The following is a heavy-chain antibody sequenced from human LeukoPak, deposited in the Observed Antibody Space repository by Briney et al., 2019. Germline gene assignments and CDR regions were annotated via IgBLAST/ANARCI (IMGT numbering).Heavy chain of an antibody. Sequence: PSETLSLTCTVSGGSITGYYWNWIRQPAGQGLEWLGRVYSSGVGNYNPSLTSRVTMSVDTSKNQFSLKLTSLTAADTAVYYCAREEFLHEIDSSGYFVYWGQATLVTVSS. CDR1: GGSITGYY. J-gene: IGHJ4*02. CDR3: AREEFLHEIDSSGYFVY. D-gene: IGHD3-22*01. CDR2: VYSSGVG. V-gene: IGHV4-4*07.